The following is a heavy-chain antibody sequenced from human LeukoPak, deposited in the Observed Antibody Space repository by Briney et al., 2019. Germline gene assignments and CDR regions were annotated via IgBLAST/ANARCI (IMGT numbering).Heavy chain of an antibody. V-gene: IGHV3-30-3*01. D-gene: IGHD3-22*01. J-gene: IGHJ4*02. CDR2: ISYDGSNK. CDR1: GFTFSSYA. Sequence: PGGSLRLSCAASGFTFSSYAMSWVRQAPGKGLEWVAVISYDGSNKYYADSVKGRFTISRDNSKNTLYLQMNSLRAEDTAVYYCAREQFSWLPDYWGQGTLVTVSS. CDR3: AREQFSWLPDY.